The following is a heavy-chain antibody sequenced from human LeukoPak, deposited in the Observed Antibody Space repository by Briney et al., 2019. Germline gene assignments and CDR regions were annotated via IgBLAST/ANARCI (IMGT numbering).Heavy chain of an antibody. CDR2: IYTRGST. J-gene: IGHJ3*02. CDR1: GGSISRYY. V-gene: IGHV4-4*07. Sequence: SETLSLTCTVSGGSISRYYWSWLRQPAGKRLEWIGRIYTRGSTNYNPPLKSRVTMPVDTSKNQFYLELSSVTATDTAVYYCARSRVVTAIFDAFDMWGQGTMVTVSS. D-gene: IGHD2-21*02. CDR3: ARSRVVTAIFDAFDM.